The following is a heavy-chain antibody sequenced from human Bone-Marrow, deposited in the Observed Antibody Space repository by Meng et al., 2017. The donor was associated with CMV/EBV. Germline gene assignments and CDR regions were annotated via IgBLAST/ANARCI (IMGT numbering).Heavy chain of an antibody. D-gene: IGHD2-8*01. CDR1: GYTFTVYY. Sequence: ASVKVSCKASGYTFTVYYMHWVRQAPGQGLEWMGWISPNSGGTNYAQKFQGRVTMTRDTSISTVYMELSRLRSDDSAVYYCARDVLYVTSAHGFDIWGQGTRVTVSS. CDR2: ISPNSGGT. V-gene: IGHV1-2*02. CDR3: ARDVLYVTSAHGFDI. J-gene: IGHJ3*02.